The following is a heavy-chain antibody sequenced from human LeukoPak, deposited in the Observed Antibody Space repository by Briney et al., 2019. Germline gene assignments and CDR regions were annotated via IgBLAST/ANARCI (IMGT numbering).Heavy chain of an antibody. CDR1: GFTFSDHY. J-gene: IGHJ3*02. Sequence: GGSLRLSCAASGFTFSDHYMDWVRQAPGKGLEWGGRTRNKANSYTTEYAASVKGRFTISRDDSKNSLYLQMNSLKTEDTAVYYCARALTPRSAFDIWGQGTMVTVSS. V-gene: IGHV3-72*01. CDR2: TRNKANSYTT. CDR3: ARALTPRSAFDI.